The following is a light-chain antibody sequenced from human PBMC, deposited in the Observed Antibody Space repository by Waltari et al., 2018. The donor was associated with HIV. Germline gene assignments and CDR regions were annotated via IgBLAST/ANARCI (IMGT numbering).Light chain of an antibody. J-gene: IGLJ3*02. Sequence: QSVRTQPPSASGTPGQRVTISCSGSRSNIGKNFIYWYQQFPGTAPKLLIYRNDQRPSGVPDRFSGSKSGTSASLASSGLRSEDEADYYCATWDDSLSGWVFGGGTKLTVL. CDR3: ATWDDSLSGWV. CDR1: RSNIGKNF. CDR2: RND. V-gene: IGLV1-47*01.